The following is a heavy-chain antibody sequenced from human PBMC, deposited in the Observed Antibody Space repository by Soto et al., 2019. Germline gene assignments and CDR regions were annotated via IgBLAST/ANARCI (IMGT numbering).Heavy chain of an antibody. V-gene: IGHV4-39*01. Sequence: SETLSLTCTVSGGSISSSSYYWGWIRQPPGKGLEWIGSIYYSGSTYYNPSLKSRVTISVDTSKNQFSLKLSSVTAADTAVNYCARHPGGGDIVVVPAAMMFDYWGQGTLVTVS. D-gene: IGHD2-2*01. J-gene: IGHJ4*02. CDR1: GGSISSSSYY. CDR3: ARHPGGGDIVVVPAAMMFDY. CDR2: IYYSGST.